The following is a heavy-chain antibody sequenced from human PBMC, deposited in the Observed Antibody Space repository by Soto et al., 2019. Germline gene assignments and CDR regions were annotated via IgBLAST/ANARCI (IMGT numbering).Heavy chain of an antibody. V-gene: IGHV3-7*01. J-gene: IGHJ4*02. CDR2: IKQDGSEK. CDR1: GFPFISYC. Sequence: PVVPLSLPCTGSGFPFISYCMSWVRQAPGKGLEWVTNIKQDGSEKYYVDSVKGRFTISRDNAENSLYLQMNSLRAEDRAVYYCARDDPFDSWGQGTLVTVSS. CDR3: ARDDPFDS.